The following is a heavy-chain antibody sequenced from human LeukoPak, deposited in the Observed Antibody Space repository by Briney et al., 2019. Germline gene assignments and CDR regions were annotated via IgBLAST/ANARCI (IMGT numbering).Heavy chain of an antibody. CDR3: AREGPRGNSQFDY. D-gene: IGHD2/OR15-2a*01. J-gene: IGHJ4*02. CDR2: IWYDGSNK. Sequence: GGSLGLSCAASGFTFSNYGMHWVRQAPGKGLEWVALIWYDGSNKYYTDSVKGRLTISRDNSKDTLFLQMNSLRAEDTAVYYCAREGPRGNSQFDYWGQGTLVTVST. V-gene: IGHV3-33*01. CDR1: GFTFSNYG.